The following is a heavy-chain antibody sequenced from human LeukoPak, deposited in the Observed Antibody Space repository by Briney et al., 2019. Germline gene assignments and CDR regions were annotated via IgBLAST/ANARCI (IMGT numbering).Heavy chain of an antibody. J-gene: IGHJ4*02. D-gene: IGHD1-1*01. CDR1: GGSISSSSYY. CDR2: IYYSGST. CDR3: ATWRTAKTGFDY. V-gene: IGHV4-39*01. Sequence: PSETLSLTCTVSGGSISSSSYYWGWIRQPPRKGLEWIGSIYYSGSTYYNPSLKGRVTISLDTSKNQFSLKLSSVTAADTAVYYCATWRTAKTGFDYWGQGTLVTVSS.